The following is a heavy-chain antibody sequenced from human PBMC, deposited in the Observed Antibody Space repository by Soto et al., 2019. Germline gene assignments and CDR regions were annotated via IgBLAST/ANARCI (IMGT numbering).Heavy chain of an antibody. CDR3: ARDQPKYYDILTGYGGYYYYGMDV. CDR2: IYYSGST. D-gene: IGHD3-9*01. J-gene: IGHJ6*02. Sequence: SETLSLTCTVSGGSISSGGYYWSWIRQHPGKGLEWIGYIYYSGSTYYNPSLKSRVTISVDTCKNQFSLKLGSVTAADTAVYYCARDQPKYYDILTGYGGYYYYGMDVWGQGTTVTVSS. CDR1: GGSISSGGYY. V-gene: IGHV4-31*03.